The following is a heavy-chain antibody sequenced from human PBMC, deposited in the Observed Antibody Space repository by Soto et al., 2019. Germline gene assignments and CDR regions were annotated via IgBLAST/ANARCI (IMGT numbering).Heavy chain of an antibody. V-gene: IGHV4-4*09. Sequence: SETLSLTCTVSGGSITSYYWSWIRQPPGKGLEWIGSIYHSGNTYYNPSLKSRVSISLDTSKNHFSLELTSVTAADTAVYYCARVKLAGGGGFGYWGLGTLVTVSS. J-gene: IGHJ4*02. CDR2: IYHSGNT. D-gene: IGHD2-15*01. CDR1: GGSITSYY. CDR3: ARVKLAGGGGFGY.